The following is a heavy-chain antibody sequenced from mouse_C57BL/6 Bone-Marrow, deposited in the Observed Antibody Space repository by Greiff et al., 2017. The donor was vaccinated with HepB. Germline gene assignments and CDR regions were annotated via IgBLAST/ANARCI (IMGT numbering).Heavy chain of an antibody. J-gene: IGHJ1*03. CDR2: ISYDGSN. V-gene: IGHV3-6*01. CDR1: GYSITSGYY. Sequence: EVQLQQSGPGLVKPSQSLSLTCSVTGYSITSGYYWNWIRQFPGNKLEWMGYISYDGSNNYNPSLKNRISITRDTSKNQFFLKLNSVTTEDTATYCGARRRWSYFDVWGTGTTVTVSS. D-gene: IGHD2-3*01. CDR3: ARRRWSYFDV.